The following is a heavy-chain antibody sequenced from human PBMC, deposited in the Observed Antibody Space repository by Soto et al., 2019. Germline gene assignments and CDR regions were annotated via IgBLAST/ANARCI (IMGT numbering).Heavy chain of an antibody. CDR1: GYTFTSYG. V-gene: IGHV1-18*01. CDR2: ISAYNGDT. J-gene: IGHJ4*02. Sequence: QVQLVQSGAEVKKPGASVKVSCKASGYTFTSYGISWVRQAPGQGLEWMGWISAYNGDTFYAQKFQGRVTTTTDTSTNTAYMELRSLRSDDTAVYYCARAPRPYRNFDYWGQGTLVTVSS. CDR3: ARAPRPYRNFDY.